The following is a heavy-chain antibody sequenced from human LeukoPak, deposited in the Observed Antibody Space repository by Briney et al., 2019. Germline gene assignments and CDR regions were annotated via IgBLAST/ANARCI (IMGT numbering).Heavy chain of an antibody. CDR3: ARRSSGYYPSASAFDI. J-gene: IGHJ3*02. D-gene: IGHD3-22*01. CDR2: IIPILGIA. CDR1: GGTFSSYA. V-gene: IGHV1-69*04. Sequence: AASVKVSCKASGGTFSSYAISWVRQAPGQGLEWMGRIIPILGIANYAQKFQGRVTITADKSTSTAYMELSGLRSEDTAVYYCARRSSGYYPSASAFDIWGQGTMVTVSS.